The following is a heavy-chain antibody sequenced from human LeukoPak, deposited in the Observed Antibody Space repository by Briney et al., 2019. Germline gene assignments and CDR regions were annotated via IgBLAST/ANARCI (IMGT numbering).Heavy chain of an antibody. CDR1: GGSFSGYY. V-gene: IGHV4-34*01. CDR3: ARGRPVLSWSGGSLNLDY. CDR2: TNHSGST. D-gene: IGHD2-15*01. Sequence: SETLSLTCAVYGGSFSGYYWSWIRQPPGKGLEWIGETNHSGSTNYNPSLKSRVTISVDTSKNQFSLKLSSVTAADTAVYYCARGRPVLSWSGGSLNLDYWGQGTLVTVS. J-gene: IGHJ4*02.